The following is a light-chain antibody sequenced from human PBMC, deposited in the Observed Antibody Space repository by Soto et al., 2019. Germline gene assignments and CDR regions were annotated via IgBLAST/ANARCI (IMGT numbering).Light chain of an antibody. V-gene: IGLV4-60*02. CDR2: LEGSGSY. J-gene: IGLJ3*02. Sequence: QPVLTQSSYASASLGSSVKLTCTLSSGHSSYIIAWHQQQPGKAPRYLMKLEGSGSYNKGSGVPDRFSGSSSGADRYLTISIPQFEDEADYYCETWDSNTHTVFGVGTQLTVL. CDR3: ETWDSNTHTV. CDR1: SGHSSYI.